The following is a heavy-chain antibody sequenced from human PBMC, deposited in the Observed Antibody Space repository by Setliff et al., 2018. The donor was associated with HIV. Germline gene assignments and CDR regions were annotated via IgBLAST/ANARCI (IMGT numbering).Heavy chain of an antibody. CDR3: ARETQTGSGSYLV. Sequence: ASVKVSCKTSGYTFVNYYVNWVRQAPGQGLEWIGIMNCMNGGTSYPQKFQDRVTVTSDTSTSTVYMDLSGLRPEDTAVYYCARETQTGSGSYLVWGQGALVTVSS. D-gene: IGHD3-10*01. CDR2: MNCMNGGT. CDR1: GYTFVNYY. J-gene: IGHJ4*02. V-gene: IGHV1-46*01.